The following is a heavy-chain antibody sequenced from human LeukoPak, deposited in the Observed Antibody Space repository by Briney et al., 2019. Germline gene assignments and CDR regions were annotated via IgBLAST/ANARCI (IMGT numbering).Heavy chain of an antibody. CDR3: VRDMETPIGSVTDY. D-gene: IGHD2-15*01. J-gene: IGHJ4*02. CDR1: GGSISSSSYY. Sequence: PSETLSLTCTVSGGSISSSSYYWGWIRQPPGKGLEWIGSIYYSGSTYYNPSLKSRVTISVDTSKNQFSLKLSSVTAADTAVYYCVRDMETPIGSVTDYWGQGTLATVSS. CDR2: IYYSGST. V-gene: IGHV4-39*02.